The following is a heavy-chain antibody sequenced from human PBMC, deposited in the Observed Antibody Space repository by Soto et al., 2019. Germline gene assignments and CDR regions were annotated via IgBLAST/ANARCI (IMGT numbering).Heavy chain of an antibody. CDR3: ARPRVTGTGSDDFDI. V-gene: IGHV5-51*01. Sequence: PGESLKISFKCSGHSFTSYWIVCVLQMPGKGLECMGIIYPGDSDTRYSPSFQGQVTISADKSISTAYLQWSSLRASDTATYYCARPRVTGTGSDDFDIWGQGTMVKVSS. CDR2: IYPGDSDT. J-gene: IGHJ3*02. D-gene: IGHD1-20*01. CDR1: GHSFTSYW.